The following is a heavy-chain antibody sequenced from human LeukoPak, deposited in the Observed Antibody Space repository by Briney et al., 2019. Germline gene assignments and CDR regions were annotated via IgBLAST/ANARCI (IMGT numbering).Heavy chain of an antibody. CDR1: GNTSTDYY. Sequence: ASVKVSCKASGNTSTDYYIHWVRQAPGQGFEWMGWNNPNSGGTNYAQKFQGRVTMTRVTSISTAYMELSRLGSDDTAVYYCASLYAFDIWGQGTMVTVSS. V-gene: IGHV1-2*02. CDR2: NNPNSGGT. J-gene: IGHJ3*02. CDR3: ASLYAFDI.